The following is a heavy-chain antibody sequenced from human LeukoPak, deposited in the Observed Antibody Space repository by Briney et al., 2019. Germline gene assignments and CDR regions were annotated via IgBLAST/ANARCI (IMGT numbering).Heavy chain of an antibody. Sequence: GASVKVSCKASGYTFTNYAVNWVRQAPGQGLEWMGWINTNTGNPTYAQRFTGRLVFSLDTSVSTSYLQISSLKAEDTAVYYCARERGDRDTFDICGQGTMFTVSS. CDR1: GYTFTNYA. V-gene: IGHV7-4-1*02. CDR2: INTNTGNP. J-gene: IGHJ3*02. D-gene: IGHD7-27*01. CDR3: ARERGDRDTFDI.